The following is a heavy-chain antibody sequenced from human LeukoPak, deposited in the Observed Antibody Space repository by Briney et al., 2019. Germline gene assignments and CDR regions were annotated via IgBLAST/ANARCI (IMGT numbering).Heavy chain of an antibody. CDR1: GFTFSSYS. J-gene: IGHJ6*02. CDR2: ISSSSRTI. Sequence: PGGSLRLSCAASGFTFSSYSINWVRQAPGKGLEWVSYISSSSRTIYYADSVKGRFTPSRDNAKNSLFLQMNSLRDEDTAVYYCARHEAASLYSYGLDVWGQGTTVTVSS. D-gene: IGHD6-25*01. V-gene: IGHV3-48*02. CDR3: ARHEAASLYSYGLDV.